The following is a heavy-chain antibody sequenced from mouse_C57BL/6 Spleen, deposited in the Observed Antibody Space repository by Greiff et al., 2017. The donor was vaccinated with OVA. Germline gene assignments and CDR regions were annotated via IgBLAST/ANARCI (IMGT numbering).Heavy chain of an antibody. CDR3: AKKGYSNDAVDD. D-gene: IGHD2-5*01. CDR1: GFSFTSYG. Sequence: QVQLKESGPGLVQPSQSLSISCTASGFSFTSYGVHWVRQSPGKGLEWLGVIWRGGGTDYNAAIMSRLSITKDNSKSQVFFKMSSLQADDTAIYYCAKKGYSNDAVDDWGQGTTVTVSS. J-gene: IGHJ4*01. CDR2: IWRGGGT. V-gene: IGHV2-5*01.